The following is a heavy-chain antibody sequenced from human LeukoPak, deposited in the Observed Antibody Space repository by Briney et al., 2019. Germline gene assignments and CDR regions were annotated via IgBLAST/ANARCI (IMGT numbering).Heavy chain of an antibody. CDR1: GFTFGVYA. CDR2: IRSRVYGGTT. J-gene: IGHJ3*02. Sequence: GRSLRLSCTASGFTFGVYAMSWVRQAPGKGLEWVGFIRSRVYGGTTEYAASVKGRFTISRDDSKSIAYQQMNSLKTEDTAVYYCARVGPSYPDAFDIWGQGTMVTVSS. CDR3: ARVGPSYPDAFDI. V-gene: IGHV3-49*04.